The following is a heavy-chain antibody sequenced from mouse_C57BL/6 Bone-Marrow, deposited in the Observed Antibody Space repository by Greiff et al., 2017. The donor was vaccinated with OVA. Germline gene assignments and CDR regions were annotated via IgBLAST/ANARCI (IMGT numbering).Heavy chain of an antibody. CDR3: ARAVTLGRDY. J-gene: IGHJ2*01. V-gene: IGHV14-1*01. CDR2: IDPEDGDT. CDR1: GYTFTSYT. Sequence: EVQLQQSGAELARPGASVKMSCKASGYTFTSYTMHWVKQRPEQGLEWIGRIDPEDGDTKYAPKFQGKATITADTSSNTAYLQLSSLTSEDTAIYYCARAVTLGRDYWGQGTTLTVSS. D-gene: IGHD4-1*01.